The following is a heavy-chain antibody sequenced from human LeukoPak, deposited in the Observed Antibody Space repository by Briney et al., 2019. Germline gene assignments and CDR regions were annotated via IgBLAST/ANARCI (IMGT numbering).Heavy chain of an antibody. Sequence: PSETLSLTCAVYGGSFSGYNWSWIRQPPGKGLEWIGEISHSGSTKYNPSLKSRVTISVDTSKNQFSLKLSSVTAADTAVYYCARLPISYYGSAGPYGMDVWGKGTTVTVSS. D-gene: IGHD3-10*01. CDR1: GGSFSGYN. V-gene: IGHV4-34*01. CDR2: ISHSGST. J-gene: IGHJ6*04. CDR3: ARLPISYYGSAGPYGMDV.